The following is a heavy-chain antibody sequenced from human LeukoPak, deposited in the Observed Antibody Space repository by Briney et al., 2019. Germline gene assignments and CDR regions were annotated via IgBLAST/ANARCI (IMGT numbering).Heavy chain of an antibody. J-gene: IGHJ4*02. CDR2: IIPIFGTA. CDR3: ARDHPGDFTYFDY. D-gene: IGHD4-17*01. CDR1: GGTFSSYA. Sequence: SVKVSCKASGGTFSSYAISWVRQAPGQGLEWMGGIIPIFGTANYAQKFQGRVTITADESTSTAYMELSNLRSEDTAVYYCARDHPGDFTYFDYWGQGTLVTVSS. V-gene: IGHV1-69*13.